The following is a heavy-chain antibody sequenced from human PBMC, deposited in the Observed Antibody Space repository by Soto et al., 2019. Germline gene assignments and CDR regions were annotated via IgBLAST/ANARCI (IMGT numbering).Heavy chain of an antibody. D-gene: IGHD6-25*01. Sequence: QVQLVQSGAEVKKPGASVKVSCTASGYTFTHYAIHWVRHAPGQRLEWMGFINAGSGNKKYSQTFQGRLTFTKDTSTSTAYMDLGSLRSEDTAIYYCARGLAADGAWGQGTLVTVSS. CDR3: ARGLAADGA. CDR1: GYTFTHYA. J-gene: IGHJ5*02. V-gene: IGHV1-3*01. CDR2: INAGSGNK.